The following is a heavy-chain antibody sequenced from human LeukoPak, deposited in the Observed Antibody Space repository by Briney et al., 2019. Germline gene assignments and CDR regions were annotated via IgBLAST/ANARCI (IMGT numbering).Heavy chain of an antibody. CDR2: IIPILGTA. D-gene: IGHD5-18*01. V-gene: IGHV1-69*04. CDR3: ARRRGGYSYGRFDY. Sequence: VKVSCKASGSTSSSYAISWVRQAPGQGLGWMGRIIPILGTANSAKKFQGRVTITATKSTTTANMERSSLRSEDTAVYYCARRRGGYSYGRFDYWGQGTLVTVCS. CDR1: GSTSSSYA. J-gene: IGHJ4*02.